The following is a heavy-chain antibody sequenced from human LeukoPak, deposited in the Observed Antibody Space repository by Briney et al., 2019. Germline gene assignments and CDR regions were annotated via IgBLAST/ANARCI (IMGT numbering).Heavy chain of an antibody. CDR3: AREGYFGSGIDYYYGMDV. J-gene: IGHJ6*02. Sequence: ASVKVSCKASGYPFTIYGITWVRQAPGQGLEWMGWIIAYNGNTKYAQKLQGRVTMTTDTSTSTAYMELRSLRSDDTAVYYCAREGYFGSGIDYYYGMDVWGQGTKVTVSS. V-gene: IGHV1-18*01. CDR2: IIAYNGNT. CDR1: GYPFTIYG. D-gene: IGHD3-10*01.